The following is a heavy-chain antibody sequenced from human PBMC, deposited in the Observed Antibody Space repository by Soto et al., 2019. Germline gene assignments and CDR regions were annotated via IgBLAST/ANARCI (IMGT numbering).Heavy chain of an antibody. J-gene: IGHJ4*02. D-gene: IGHD6-6*01. V-gene: IGHV3-7*03. CDR2: IKQDGSEK. CDR3: ARVKEVEYSPRKGIAAHFDY. Sequence: GGSLRLSCAASGFTFCSYWMSWVRQAPGKGLEWVANIKQDGSEKYYVDSVKGRFTISRDNAKNSLYLQMNSLRAEDTAVYYCARVKEVEYSPRKGIAAHFDYWGQGTLVTVSS. CDR1: GFTFCSYW.